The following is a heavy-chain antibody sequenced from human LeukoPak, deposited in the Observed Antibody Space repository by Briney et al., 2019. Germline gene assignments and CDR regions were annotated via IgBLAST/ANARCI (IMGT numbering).Heavy chain of an antibody. CDR3: AREAPYCSSTSCYDGYNWFDP. Sequence: SQTLSLACTVCGGSISSGGYYWSWIRQHPGKGLQWIGYIYYSGSTYYNPSLKSRVTISVNTSKNQFSLKLSSVTAADTAVYYCAREAPYCSSTSCYDGYNWFDPWGQGTLVTVSS. CDR1: GGSISSGGYY. J-gene: IGHJ5*02. D-gene: IGHD2-2*01. V-gene: IGHV4-31*03. CDR2: IYYSGST.